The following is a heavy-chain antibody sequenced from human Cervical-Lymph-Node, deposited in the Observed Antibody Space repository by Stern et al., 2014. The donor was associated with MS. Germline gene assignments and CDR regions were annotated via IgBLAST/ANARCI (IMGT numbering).Heavy chain of an antibody. Sequence: DQLVESGGGLVKPGGSLRLSCAASGFTFSSYSMNWVRQAPGKGLEWVSSISTSSSNIYYAESLKGRFTISRDNARNSLYLQMNSLRAEDTAVYDCARRYSSSLNWFDPWGQGTLVTVSS. J-gene: IGHJ5*02. CDR1: GFTFSSYS. D-gene: IGHD6-13*01. V-gene: IGHV3-21*01. CDR3: ARRYSSSLNWFDP. CDR2: ISTSSSNI.